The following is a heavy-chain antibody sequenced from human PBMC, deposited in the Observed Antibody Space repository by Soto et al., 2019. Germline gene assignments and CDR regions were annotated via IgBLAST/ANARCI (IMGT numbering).Heavy chain of an antibody. CDR3: ARDYYDFWSGYYTRRYYYYGMDV. CDR2: IWYDGSNK. CDR1: GFTFSSYG. D-gene: IGHD3-3*01. J-gene: IGHJ6*02. Sequence: VGSLRLSCAASGFTFSSYGMHWVRQAPGKGLEWVAVIWYDGSNKYYADSVKGRFTISRDNSKNTLYLQMNSLRAEDTAVYYCARDYYDFWSGYYTRRYYYYGMDVWGQGTTVTVSS. V-gene: IGHV3-33*01.